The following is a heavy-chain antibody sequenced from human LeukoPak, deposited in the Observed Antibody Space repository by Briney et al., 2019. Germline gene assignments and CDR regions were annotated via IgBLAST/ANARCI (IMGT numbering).Heavy chain of an antibody. D-gene: IGHD3-22*01. J-gene: IGHJ4*02. CDR1: GYTFISYD. CDR3: ARGLYYYDSNGRTPYDY. Sequence: ASVKVSCKASGYTFISYDINWVRQASGQGREWMGWMNPNSGITGSAQKFQGRVRMTRNTSIGTAYMELTSLKSEDTAVYYCARGLYYYDSNGRTPYDYWGPGTLVTVSS. CDR2: MNPNSGIT. V-gene: IGHV1-8*01.